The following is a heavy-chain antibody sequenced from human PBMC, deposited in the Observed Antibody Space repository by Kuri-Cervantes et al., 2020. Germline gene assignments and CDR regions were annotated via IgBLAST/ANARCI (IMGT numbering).Heavy chain of an antibody. Sequence: GGSLRLSCAASGFTFDDYAMHWVRQAPGKGLEWVSGISWNSGSIGYADSVKGRFTISRDNAKNSLYLQMNSLRAEDTALYYCAKDKSARGYYYYGMDVWGQGTMVNVSS. D-gene: IGHD6-6*01. J-gene: IGHJ6*02. V-gene: IGHV3-9*01. CDR3: AKDKSARGYYYYGMDV. CDR1: GFTFDDYA. CDR2: ISWNSGSI.